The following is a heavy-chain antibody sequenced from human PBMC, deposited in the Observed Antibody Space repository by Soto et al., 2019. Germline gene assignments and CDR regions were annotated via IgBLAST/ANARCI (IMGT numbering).Heavy chain of an antibody. Sequence: QVQLQQWGAVLLKPSETLSLTCAVYGGSFSGYYWSWIRQPPGKGLEWIGEINHSGSTNYNPSLKSRVTISVDTSKNQFSLKLSSVTAADTAVYYCARGWGRISDYWGQGALVAVSS. CDR2: INHSGST. CDR3: ARGWGRISDY. CDR1: GGSFSGYY. V-gene: IGHV4-34*01. J-gene: IGHJ4*02. D-gene: IGHD7-27*01.